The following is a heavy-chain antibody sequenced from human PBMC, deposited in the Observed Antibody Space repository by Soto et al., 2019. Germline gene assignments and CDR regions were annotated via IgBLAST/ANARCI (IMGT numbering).Heavy chain of an antibody. CDR2: IIDSGGST. Sequence: GGSLRLSCASSGFTFSSYAMSWVRQAPGKGLEWVSDIIDSGGSTYYADSVKGRFTISRDNSKSTLYLQMNSLRAEDTALYYCAKGRSYYYYYGVDVWGQGTTVTVSS. J-gene: IGHJ6*02. CDR3: AKGRSYYYYYGVDV. CDR1: GFTFSSYA. V-gene: IGHV3-23*01.